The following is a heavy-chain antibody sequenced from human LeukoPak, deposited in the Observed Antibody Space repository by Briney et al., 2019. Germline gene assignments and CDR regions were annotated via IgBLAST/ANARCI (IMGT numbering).Heavy chain of an antibody. Sequence: GGSLRLSCAASGFTFADYGMSWVRQAPGKGLEWVSGINWNGGSTGYADSVKGRFTISRDNAKNSLYLQMNSLRAEDTALYYCARRAYSTFYYYYYMDVWGKGTTVTVSS. J-gene: IGHJ6*03. V-gene: IGHV3-20*04. CDR3: ARRAYSTFYYYYYMDV. CDR2: INWNGGST. CDR1: GFTFADYG. D-gene: IGHD4-11*01.